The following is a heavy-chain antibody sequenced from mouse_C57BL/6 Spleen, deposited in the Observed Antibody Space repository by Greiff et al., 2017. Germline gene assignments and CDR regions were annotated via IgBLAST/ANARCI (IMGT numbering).Heavy chain of an antibody. CDR3: ARWGFYYYGSSYDY. Sequence: QVQLQQPGAELVKPGASVKMSCKASGYTFTSYWITWVKQRPGQGLEWIGDIYPGSGSTNYNEKFKSKATLTVDTSSSTAYMQLSSLTSEDSAVYYCARWGFYYYGSSYDYWGQGTTLTVSS. CDR1: GYTFTSYW. D-gene: IGHD1-1*01. J-gene: IGHJ2*01. V-gene: IGHV1-55*01. CDR2: IYPGSGST.